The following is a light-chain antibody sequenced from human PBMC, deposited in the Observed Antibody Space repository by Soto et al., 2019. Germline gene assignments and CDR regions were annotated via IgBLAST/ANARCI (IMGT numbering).Light chain of an antibody. CDR1: QSVLNW. CDR3: QQYNSYTRT. V-gene: IGKV1-5*03. Sequence: DIQLTQSPSTLSASVGDRVTLTCRASQSVLNWLAWYQQKPGKAPKLLIYKASSLQSGVPSRFSGSGSGTEFTLTISSLQPDDFATYYCQQYNSYTRTFGQGTKVDNK. J-gene: IGKJ1*01. CDR2: KAS.